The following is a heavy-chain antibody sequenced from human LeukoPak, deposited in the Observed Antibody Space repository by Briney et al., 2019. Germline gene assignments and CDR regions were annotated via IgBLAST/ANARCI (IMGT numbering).Heavy chain of an antibody. D-gene: IGHD3-22*01. Sequence: GGSLRLSCAASGFTVSLYYMTWVRQAPGKGLEWVSSFGTRSTSVYHAGSVKGRFAISRDNAKNSLYLQMNSLRAEDTALYYCAREVSEGFDFWGQGTLVTVSS. CDR3: AREVSEGFDF. V-gene: IGHV3-21*01. CDR2: FGTRSTSV. J-gene: IGHJ4*02. CDR1: GFTVSLYY.